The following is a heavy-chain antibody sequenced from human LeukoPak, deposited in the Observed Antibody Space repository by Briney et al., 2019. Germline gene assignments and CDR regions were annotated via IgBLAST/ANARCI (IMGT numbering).Heavy chain of an antibody. CDR1: GFTVSSNY. D-gene: IGHD2-8*01. CDR2: IYSGGST. Sequence: QSGGSLRLSCAASGFTVSSNYMSWVRQAPGKGLEWVSVIYSGGSTYYADSVKGRFTISRDNSKNTLYLQMNSLRAEDTAVYYCAKDPDCTSGVCYTFFDYWGQGTLVTVSS. J-gene: IGHJ4*02. CDR3: AKDPDCTSGVCYTFFDY. V-gene: IGHV3-66*01.